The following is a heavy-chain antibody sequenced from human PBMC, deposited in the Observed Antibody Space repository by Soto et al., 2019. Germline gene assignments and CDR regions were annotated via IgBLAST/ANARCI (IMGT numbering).Heavy chain of an antibody. CDR2: IIPILGIT. Sequence: SVKVSCKASGGTFSSYTISWVRQAPGQGLEWMGRIIPILGITNYAQKFQGRVTITADKSTSTAYMELSSLRSEDTAVYYCARDSRDCGGDCYSTAGYFDYWGQGTLVTVSS. V-gene: IGHV1-69*04. J-gene: IGHJ4*02. CDR1: GGTFSSYT. D-gene: IGHD2-21*02. CDR3: ARDSRDCGGDCYSTAGYFDY.